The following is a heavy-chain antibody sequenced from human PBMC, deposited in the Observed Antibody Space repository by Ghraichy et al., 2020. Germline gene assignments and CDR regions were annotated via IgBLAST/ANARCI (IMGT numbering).Heavy chain of an antibody. CDR2: IYPGDSDT. Sequence: GESLNISCKGSGYSFTRNWIGWVRQMPGKGLEWMGMIYPGDSDTRYSPSFQGQVTISADKSTSTAYLQWSSLQASDTAMYYCARRGYNFGSAHWYFDLWGRGTLVTVSS. CDR3: ARRGYNFGSAHWYFDL. J-gene: IGHJ2*01. D-gene: IGHD5-18*01. V-gene: IGHV5-51*01. CDR1: GYSFTRNW.